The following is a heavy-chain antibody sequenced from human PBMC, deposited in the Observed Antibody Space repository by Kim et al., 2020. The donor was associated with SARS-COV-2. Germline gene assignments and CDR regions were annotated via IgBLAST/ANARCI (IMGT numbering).Heavy chain of an antibody. V-gene: IGHV3-21*01. CDR2: ISSSSSYI. CDR3: ARDHTGDYEFWFDP. CDR1: GFTFSSYS. D-gene: IGHD4-17*01. Sequence: GGSLRLSCAASGFTFSSYSMNWVRQAPGKGLEWVSSISSSSSYIYYADSVKGRFTISRDNAKNSLYLQMNSLRAEDTAVYYCARDHTGDYEFWFDPWGQGTLVTVSS. J-gene: IGHJ5*02.